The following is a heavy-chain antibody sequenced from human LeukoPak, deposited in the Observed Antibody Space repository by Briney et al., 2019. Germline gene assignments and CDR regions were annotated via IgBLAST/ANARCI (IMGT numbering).Heavy chain of an antibody. D-gene: IGHD3-10*01. V-gene: IGHV1-69*13. J-gene: IGHJ4*02. CDR1: GGTFSSYA. CDR2: IIPFFGTA. Sequence: GASVKVSCKASGGTFSSYAISWVRQAPGQGLEWMGGIIPFFGTANYAQKFQGRVTITADESTSTAYMELSSLRSEDTAVYYCARGSLRYYYGSGSYYTLDYWGQGTLVTVSS. CDR3: ARGSLRYYYGSGSYYTLDY.